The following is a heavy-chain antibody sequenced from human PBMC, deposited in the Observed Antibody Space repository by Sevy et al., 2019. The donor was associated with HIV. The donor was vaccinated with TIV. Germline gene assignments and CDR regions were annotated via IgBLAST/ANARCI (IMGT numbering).Heavy chain of an antibody. D-gene: IGHD6-19*01. CDR1: GGSISSYY. V-gene: IGHV4-59*13. CDR3: ARDSAVAGTFFDY. J-gene: IGHJ4*02. Sequence: SETLSLTCTVSGGSISSYYWSWIRQPPGKGLEWIGYIYYSGSTNYNPSLKSRVTISVDTSKNQFSLKLSSVTAADTAVYYCARDSAVAGTFFDYWGQGTWSPSPQ. CDR2: IYYSGST.